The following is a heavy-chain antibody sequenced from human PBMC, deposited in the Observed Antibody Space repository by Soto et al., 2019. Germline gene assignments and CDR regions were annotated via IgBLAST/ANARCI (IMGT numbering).Heavy chain of an antibody. J-gene: IGHJ6*02. D-gene: IGHD2-2*01. CDR3: ARGGYCSSTSCSREGYYYYGMDF. V-gene: IGHV1-69*13. CDR1: GDTFTSCG. Sequence: GTSVKARCKDPGDTFTSCGMSWVRQAPGQGLEWMGGLIPIFGTANYAQKFQGRATITADESTSTAYMELSSLRSEDTAVYYCARGGYCSSTSCSREGYYYYGMDFWGQGTTVTVSS. CDR2: LIPIFGTA.